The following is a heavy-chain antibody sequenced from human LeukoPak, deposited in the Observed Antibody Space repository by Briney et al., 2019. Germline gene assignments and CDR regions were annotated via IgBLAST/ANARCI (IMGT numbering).Heavy chain of an antibody. V-gene: IGHV3-30-3*01. CDR3: ARGGYTAHDLGYFDL. D-gene: IGHD5-18*01. CDR1: GFTFSSYA. CDR2: ISYDGSNK. J-gene: IGHJ2*01. Sequence: GRSLRLSCAASGFTFSSYAMHWVRQAPGKGLEWVAVISYDGSNKYYADSVKGRFTISRDNSKNTLYLQMNSLRAEDTAVYYCARGGYTAHDLGYFDLWGRGTLVTVSS.